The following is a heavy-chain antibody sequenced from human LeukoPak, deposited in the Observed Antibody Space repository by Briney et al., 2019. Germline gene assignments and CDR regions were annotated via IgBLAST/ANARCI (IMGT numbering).Heavy chain of an antibody. CDR3: ATRGSDFWSGFDY. J-gene: IGHJ4*02. D-gene: IGHD3-3*01. CDR2: FDPENAEI. CDR1: GNTLRELP. Sequence: ASVKVSCKLSGNTLRELPIQWVRQAGGKGLEWMEGFDPENAEIVYAQKFQGRVTMTEDTSTNTAYMELTSLTSDDTALYYCATRGSDFWSGFDYWGQGTQVTVSS. V-gene: IGHV1-24*01.